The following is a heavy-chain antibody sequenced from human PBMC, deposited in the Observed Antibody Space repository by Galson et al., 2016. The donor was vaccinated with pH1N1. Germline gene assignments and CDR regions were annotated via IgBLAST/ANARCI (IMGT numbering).Heavy chain of an antibody. Sequence: VKVSCKVSGVTFSTFTITWVRQAPGQGLEWMGRIIPILGMTNYAQNFQGRVTITADQSTTTAYMELSSLRSEDTAVYYCANWNDGGDDYWGQGTLVTVSS. CDR3: ANWNDGGDDY. J-gene: IGHJ4*02. CDR2: IIPILGMT. CDR1: GVTFSTFT. D-gene: IGHD1-1*01. V-gene: IGHV1-69*02.